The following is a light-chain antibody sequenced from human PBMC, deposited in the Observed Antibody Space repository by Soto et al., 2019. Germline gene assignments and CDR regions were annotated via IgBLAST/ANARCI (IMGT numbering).Light chain of an antibody. CDR3: TSYAGTYSFVYV. J-gene: IGLJ1*01. V-gene: IGLV2-8*01. Sequence: QSVLTQPPSASGSPGQSVTISCTGTSSDVGAYNYVSWYQQLPGKAPKLIIYEVSKRPSGVPDRFSGSKSGNTASLTVSGLQAEFEADYYCTSYAGTYSFVYVFGTGTKVTVL. CDR2: EVS. CDR1: SSDVGAYNY.